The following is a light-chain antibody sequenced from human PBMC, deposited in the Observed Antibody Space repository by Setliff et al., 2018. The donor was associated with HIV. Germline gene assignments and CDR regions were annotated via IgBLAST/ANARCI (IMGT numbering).Light chain of an antibody. CDR2: DVS. J-gene: IGLJ2*01. CDR3: SSYSSTSTPV. CDR1: SSDVGGYDY. Sequence: QSALAQPASVSGSPGQSITISCTGASSDVGGYDYVSWYQQQPGKAPKLMIYDVSIRPSGVSNRFSGSKSDNTASLTISGLQAEDEATYYCSSYSSTSTPVFGGGTQLTVL. V-gene: IGLV2-14*03.